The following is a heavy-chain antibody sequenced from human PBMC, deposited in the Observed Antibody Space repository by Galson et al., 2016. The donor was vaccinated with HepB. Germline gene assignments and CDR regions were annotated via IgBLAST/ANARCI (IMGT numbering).Heavy chain of an antibody. V-gene: IGHV4-4*02. CDR1: GGSISSDNW. J-gene: IGHJ6*02. CDR2: IYRSGIT. CDR3: ARTRAEAGIYKYSAMDV. Sequence: SETLSLTCAVSGGSISSDNWWSWVRQPPGKGLEWIGEIYRSGITNYYPSLRSRVIISVDKSKNQVSLKLSSVTAADTAVYYCARTRAEAGIYKYSAMDVWGQGATVIVSS. D-gene: IGHD5-24*01.